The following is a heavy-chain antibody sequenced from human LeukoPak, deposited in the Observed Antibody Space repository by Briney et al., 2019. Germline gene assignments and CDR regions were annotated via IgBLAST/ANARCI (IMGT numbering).Heavy chain of an antibody. Sequence: GGSLRLSCAASGFTFTSYAMNWVRQAPGKGLEWVSGISGSGGSTYYADSAEGRFTISRDNAKNSLHLQMNSLRAEDTAVYYCARSVAGSPYFFDWGQGTLVTVSS. D-gene: IGHD6-19*01. J-gene: IGHJ4*02. CDR2: ISGSGGST. CDR1: GFTFTSYA. V-gene: IGHV3-23*01. CDR3: ARSVAGSPYFFD.